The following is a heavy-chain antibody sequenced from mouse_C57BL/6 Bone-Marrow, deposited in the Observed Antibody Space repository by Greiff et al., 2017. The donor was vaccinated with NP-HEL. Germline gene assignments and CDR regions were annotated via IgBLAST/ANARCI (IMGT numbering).Heavy chain of an antibody. CDR1: GFTFSSYG. D-gene: IGHD1-1*01. CDR3: AILGNYYGNSPYYFDY. CDR2: ISSGGSYT. Sequence: DVQLVESGGDLVKPGGSLKLSCAASGFTFSSYGMSWVRQTPDKRLEWVATISSGGSYTYYPDSVKGRFTISRDNAKNTPYLQMSSLKSGGTAMDYCAILGNYYGNSPYYFDYWGQGTTLTVSS. V-gene: IGHV5-6*01. J-gene: IGHJ2*01.